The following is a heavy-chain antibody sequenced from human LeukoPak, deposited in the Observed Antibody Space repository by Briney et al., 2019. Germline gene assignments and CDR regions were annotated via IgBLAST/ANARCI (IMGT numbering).Heavy chain of an antibody. CDR2: ITSTGGSA. D-gene: IGHD6-25*01. Sequence: SGGSLRLSCSASGFAFSNHAMYWVRQAPGKGLEYVSSITSTGGSAWYVDSVKGRFTISRDNSINTLYLQMNSLRAEDTAVYFCARQAATLDYWGQGTLVTVSS. J-gene: IGHJ4*02. CDR1: GFAFSNHA. CDR3: ARQAATLDY. V-gene: IGHV3-64*04.